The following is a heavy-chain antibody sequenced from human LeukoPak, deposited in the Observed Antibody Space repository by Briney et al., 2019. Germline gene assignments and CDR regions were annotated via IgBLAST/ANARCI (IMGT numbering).Heavy chain of an antibody. Sequence: PWGVLRLSCAASGFTVSSNYMSWVRQAPGKGLEWVSVIYSGGSTYYADSVKGRFTISRDNSKNTLYLQMNSLRAEDTAVYYCARGPVAVAGTPDYWGQGTLVTVSS. CDR2: IYSGGST. CDR1: GFTVSSNY. CDR3: ARGPVAVAGTPDY. J-gene: IGHJ4*02. D-gene: IGHD6-19*01. V-gene: IGHV3-66*01.